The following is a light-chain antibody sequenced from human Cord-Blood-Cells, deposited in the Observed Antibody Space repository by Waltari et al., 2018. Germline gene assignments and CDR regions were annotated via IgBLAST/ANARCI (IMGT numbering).Light chain of an antibody. CDR2: AAS. V-gene: IGKV1-39*01. Sequence: DLQLTQSPSSLSASVAHRPPITCRASQSISSCFSWYQQKPGKAPKLLIYAASSLQSGVPSRFSGSGSGTDFTLTISSLQPDDFATYYCQQSYSTPYTFGQGTKLEIK. CDR1: QSISSC. J-gene: IGKJ2*01. CDR3: QQSYSTPYT.